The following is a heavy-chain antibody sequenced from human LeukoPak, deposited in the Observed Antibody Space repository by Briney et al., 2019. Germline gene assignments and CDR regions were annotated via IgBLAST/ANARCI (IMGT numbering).Heavy chain of an antibody. CDR1: GYTFTGYY. J-gene: IGHJ5*02. V-gene: IGHV1-2*02. CDR2: INPNSGGT. Sequence: ASVKVSCKASGYTFTGYYMHWVRQAPGQGLEWMGWINPNSGGTNYAQKFQGRVTMTRDTSISTAYMELSRLRSDDTAVYYCARAGNWSYGDGWFDPWGQGTLVTVSS. CDR3: ARAGNWSYGDGWFDP. D-gene: IGHD1-7*01.